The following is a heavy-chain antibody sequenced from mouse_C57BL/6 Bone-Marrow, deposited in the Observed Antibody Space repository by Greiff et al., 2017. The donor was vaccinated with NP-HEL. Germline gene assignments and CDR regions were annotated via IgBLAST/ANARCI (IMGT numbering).Heavy chain of an antibody. Sequence: EVKLMESGGDLVKPGGSLKLSCAASGFTFSSYGMSWVRQTPDKRLEWVATISSGGSYTYYQDSVKGRVTISRDNAKNTLYLQMSSLKSEDTAMYYCASLPSYWGQGTTLTVSS. V-gene: IGHV5-6*01. CDR2: ISSGGSYT. CDR1: GFTFSSYG. D-gene: IGHD2-10*01. CDR3: ASLPSY. J-gene: IGHJ2*01.